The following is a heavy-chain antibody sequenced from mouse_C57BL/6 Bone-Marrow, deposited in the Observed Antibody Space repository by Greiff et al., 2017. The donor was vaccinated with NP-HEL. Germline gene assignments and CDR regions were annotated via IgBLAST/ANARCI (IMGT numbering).Heavy chain of an antibody. CDR1: GYTFTDYE. J-gene: IGHJ4*01. CDR2: IDPETGGT. Sequence: QVQLQQSGAELVRPGASVTLSCQASGYTFTDYEMHWVKQTPVHGLEWIGAIDPETGGTAYNQKFKGQAILTADKSSSPAYMDLRRLPSEDSPVYSCTSADYCGLYYAMDYWGQGTSVTVSS. CDR3: TSADYCGLYYAMDY. D-gene: IGHD1-2*01. V-gene: IGHV1-15*01.